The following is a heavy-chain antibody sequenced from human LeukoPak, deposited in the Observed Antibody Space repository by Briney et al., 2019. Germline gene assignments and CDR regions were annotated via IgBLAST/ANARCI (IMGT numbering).Heavy chain of an antibody. CDR3: SKGGSSWSRWDY. Sequence: GGSLRLSCAASGFTFSTFAMGWVRQAPGKGLEWVSTISSSGSGTYYADSVKGRFTISRDNSNNALYLQMNSPRAEDTAVYFCSKGGSSWSRWDYWGQGTLVTVSS. CDR1: GFTFSTFA. V-gene: IGHV3-23*01. D-gene: IGHD6-13*01. J-gene: IGHJ4*02. CDR2: ISSSGSGT.